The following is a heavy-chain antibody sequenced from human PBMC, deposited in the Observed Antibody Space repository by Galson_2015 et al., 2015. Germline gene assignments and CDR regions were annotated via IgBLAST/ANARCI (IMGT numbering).Heavy chain of an antibody. Sequence: SLRLSCAASGFTFSSYWMSWVRQAPGKGLEWVANIKQDGSEKYYVDSVKGRFTISRDNAKNSLYLQMNSLRAEDTAVYYCARDRGGSYYFDAFDIWGQGTMVTVSS. CDR2: IKQDGSEK. CDR3: ARDRGGSYYFDAFDI. V-gene: IGHV3-7*01. CDR1: GFTFSSYW. J-gene: IGHJ3*02. D-gene: IGHD1-26*01.